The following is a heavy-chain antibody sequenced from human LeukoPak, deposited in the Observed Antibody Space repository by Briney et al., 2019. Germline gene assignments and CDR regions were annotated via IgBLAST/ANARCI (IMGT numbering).Heavy chain of an antibody. CDR3: ARTRFLEWLFYFDY. D-gene: IGHD3-3*01. CDR1: GGTFSSYA. J-gene: IGHJ4*02. CDR2: IIPIFGTA. Sequence: GASVKVSCKASGGTFSSYAISWVRQAPGQGLEWMGGIIPIFGTANYAQKFQGRVTITADKSTSTAYMELSSLRSEDTAVYYCARTRFLEWLFYFDYWGQGTLVTVSS. V-gene: IGHV1-69*06.